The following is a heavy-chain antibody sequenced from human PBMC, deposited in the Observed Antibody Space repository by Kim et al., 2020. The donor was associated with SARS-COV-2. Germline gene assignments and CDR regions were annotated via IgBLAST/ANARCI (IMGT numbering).Heavy chain of an antibody. CDR3: ARLRSTVTTPYYFDY. CDR1: GYTFTSYA. CDR2: INAGNGNT. Sequence: ASVKVSCKASGYTFTSYAMHWVRQAPGQRLEWMGWINAGNGNTKYSQKFQGRVTITRDTSASTAYMELSSLRSEDTAVYYCARLRSTVTTPYYFDYWGQGTLVTVSS. D-gene: IGHD4-4*01. J-gene: IGHJ4*02. V-gene: IGHV1-3*01.